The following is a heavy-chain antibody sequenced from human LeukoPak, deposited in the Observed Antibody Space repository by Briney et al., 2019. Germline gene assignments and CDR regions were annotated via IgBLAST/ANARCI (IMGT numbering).Heavy chain of an antibody. CDR3: ARDVSYGYSRKYYFDY. J-gene: IGHJ4*02. D-gene: IGHD5-18*01. CDR1: GYTFTSYY. V-gene: IGHV1-46*01. Sequence: ASAKVSCKASGYTFTSYYMHWVRQAPGQGLEWMGIINPSGGSTSYAQKFQGRVTMTRDTSTSTVYMELSSLRSEDTAVYYCARDVSYGYSRKYYFDYWGQGTLVTVSS. CDR2: INPSGGST.